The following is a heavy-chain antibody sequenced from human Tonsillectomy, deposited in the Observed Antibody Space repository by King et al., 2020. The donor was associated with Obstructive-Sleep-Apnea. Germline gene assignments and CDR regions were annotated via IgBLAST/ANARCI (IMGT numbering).Heavy chain of an antibody. D-gene: IGHD3-16*02. CDR1: VFTFSSYW. Sequence: VQLVESGGGLVQPGGSLRLSCAASVFTFSSYWMFWVRQTPGKGLVWFSRINSDGSSTSHADSVKGRFTISRDNAKNTLYLQMNSLRAEDTAVYYCAKTPYRYYGLDVWGQGTTVTVSS. V-gene: IGHV3-74*01. CDR3: AKTPYRYYGLDV. J-gene: IGHJ6*02. CDR2: INSDGSST.